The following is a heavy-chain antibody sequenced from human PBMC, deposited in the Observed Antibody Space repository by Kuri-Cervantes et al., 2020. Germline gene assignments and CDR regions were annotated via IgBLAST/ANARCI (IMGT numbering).Heavy chain of an antibody. J-gene: IGHJ3*02. CDR2: TYYRSKWYN. CDR1: GDSVSSNSAA. CDR3: ARVGGVAAMAFDI. D-gene: IGHD2-15*01. Sequence: SCAISGDSVSSNSAAWNWVRQSPSRGLEWLGRTYYRSKWYNDYAVSVKSRITINPDTSKNQFSLKLSSVTAADTAVYYCARVGGVAAMAFDIWGQGTMVIVSS. V-gene: IGHV6-1*01.